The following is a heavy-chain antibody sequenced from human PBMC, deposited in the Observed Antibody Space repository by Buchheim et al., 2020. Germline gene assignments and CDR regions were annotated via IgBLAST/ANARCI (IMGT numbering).Heavy chain of an antibody. J-gene: IGHJ4*02. Sequence: EVQLVESGGGLVQPGGSLRLSCAASGFTVSSNYMSWVRQAPGKGLEWVSVIYSGGSTYYADSVKGRFTISRDNSKNTLYLQMNSLRAEDTAVYYCARDGVNYDYVWGSYRYSLSFDYWGQGTL. D-gene: IGHD3-16*02. CDR3: ARDGVNYDYVWGSYRYSLSFDY. CDR1: GFTVSSNY. CDR2: IYSGGST. V-gene: IGHV3-66*01.